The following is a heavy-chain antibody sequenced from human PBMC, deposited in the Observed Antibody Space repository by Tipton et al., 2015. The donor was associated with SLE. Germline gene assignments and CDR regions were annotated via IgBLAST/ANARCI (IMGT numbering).Heavy chain of an antibody. V-gene: IGHV4-59*11. Sequence: LRLSCTVSGGSIRGHYWTWIRQTPGKGLEWLGYIYHSDSANYNPSLTSRVSMSLDTSKNQFSLQLSSVTAADTAVYYCAKVGKRDYYGSGPYYNVAEYYMDVWGKGTTVTASS. CDR1: GGSIRGHY. J-gene: IGHJ6*03. D-gene: IGHD3-10*01. CDR2: IYHSDSA. CDR3: AKVGKRDYYGSGPYYNVAEYYMDV.